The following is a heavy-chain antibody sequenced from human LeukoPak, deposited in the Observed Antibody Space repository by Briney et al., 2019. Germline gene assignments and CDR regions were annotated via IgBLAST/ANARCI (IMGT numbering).Heavy chain of an antibody. D-gene: IGHD1/OR15-1a*01. CDR1: AFTFSAYW. J-gene: IGHJ4*02. CDR2: IDEDGTEK. Sequence: GGSLRLSCAASAFTFSAYWMNWVRQAPGKGLEWVAGIDEDGTEKYYVESVKGRFTISRDNAKKSVYLQMNSLRADDTAVYYCAKVITTVDSYWGQGTLVTVSS. CDR3: AKVITTVDSY. V-gene: IGHV3-7*01.